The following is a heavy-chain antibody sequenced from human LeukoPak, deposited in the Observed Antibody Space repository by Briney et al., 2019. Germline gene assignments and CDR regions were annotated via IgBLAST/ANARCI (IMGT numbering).Heavy chain of an antibody. D-gene: IGHD3-9*01. CDR1: GGSISSYY. V-gene: IGHV4-59*01. Sequence: PSETLSLTCTVSGGSISSYYWSWIRQPPGKGLEWIGYIPYRGSTKYNPSLKSRVTISVDTSKNQFSLKLNSVMAADTAVYYCARGFDGVAGWFDPWGQGTLVTVSS. CDR3: ARGFDGVAGWFDP. J-gene: IGHJ5*02. CDR2: IPYRGST.